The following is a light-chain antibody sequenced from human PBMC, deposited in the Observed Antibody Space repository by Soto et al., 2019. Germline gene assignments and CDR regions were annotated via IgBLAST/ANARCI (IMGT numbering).Light chain of an antibody. J-gene: IGLJ2*01. CDR3: SSYAGSNFVV. Sequence: QSALTQPPSASGSPRQSVTISCTGTSSDVGAYKYVSWYQQHPGKAPKLIIYEVNKRPSGVPDRFSGSKSGNTASLTVSGLQDEDEAGYYCSSYAGSNFVVFGGGTKLTVL. V-gene: IGLV2-8*01. CDR1: SSDVGAYKY. CDR2: EVN.